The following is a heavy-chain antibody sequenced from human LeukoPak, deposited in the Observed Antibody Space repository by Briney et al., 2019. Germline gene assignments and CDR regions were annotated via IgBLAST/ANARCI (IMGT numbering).Heavy chain of an antibody. J-gene: IGHJ3*02. CDR3: VRHVARAFDI. Sequence: SETLSLTCAVYGGSFSGYSWTWIRQPPGKGLEWIGEINHSGSTKYNPSLKSRVTISIDTSKNQLSLKLSSVTAADTAVYSCVRHVARAFDIWGQGTKVTVSS. CDR1: GGSFSGYS. CDR2: INHSGST. V-gene: IGHV4-34*01.